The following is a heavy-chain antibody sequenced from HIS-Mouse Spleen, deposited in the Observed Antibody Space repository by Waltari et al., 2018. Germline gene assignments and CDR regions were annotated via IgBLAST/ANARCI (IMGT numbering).Heavy chain of an antibody. CDR1: GGSISSSSYY. CDR2: SYYSGST. CDR3: ARGGNSSSGWPRRGFDY. J-gene: IGHJ4*02. V-gene: IGHV4-39*07. Sequence: QLQLQESGPGLVKPSETLSLTCTVSGGSISSSSYYWGRPRQSPGKGLEWIGSSYYSGSTYYNPSLKSLVTISLDTSKNQCSLKLSSVTAADTAVYYCARGGNSSSGWPRRGFDYWGQGTLVTVSS. D-gene: IGHD6-19*01.